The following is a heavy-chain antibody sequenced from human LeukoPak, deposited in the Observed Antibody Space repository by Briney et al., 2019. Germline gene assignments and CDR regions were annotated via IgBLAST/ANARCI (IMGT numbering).Heavy chain of an antibody. CDR3: ARDQLAGELPTYYYHGMDV. V-gene: IGHV1-18*01. CDR2: ISPHHGNT. Sequence: ASVKVSCKASGYTFTSYGISWVRQAPGQGLEWMGRISPHHGNTNYAQKLQGRVTMTTDTSTSTAYMDLRSLTSDDTAVYYCARDQLAGELPTYYYHGMDVWGEGATVTVSS. J-gene: IGHJ6*01. CDR1: GYTFTSYG. D-gene: IGHD1-26*01.